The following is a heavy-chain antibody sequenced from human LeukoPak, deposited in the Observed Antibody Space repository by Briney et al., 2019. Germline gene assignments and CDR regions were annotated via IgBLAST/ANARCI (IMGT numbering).Heavy chain of an antibody. V-gene: IGHV3-21*01. CDR2: ISSSSSYI. J-gene: IGHJ4*02. CDR1: GFTLSSHG. Sequence: GGSLILSCAASGFTLSSHGMNWVRQAPGKGLEWVSSISSSSSYIYYADSVKGRFTISRDNARNSLYLQMNSLRAEDTAVYYCARSPVVGATRFDYWGQGTLVTVSS. CDR3: ARSPVVGATRFDY. D-gene: IGHD1-26*01.